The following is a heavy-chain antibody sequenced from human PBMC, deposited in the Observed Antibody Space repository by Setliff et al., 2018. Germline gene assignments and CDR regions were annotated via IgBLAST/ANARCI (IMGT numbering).Heavy chain of an antibody. Sequence: SETLSLTCTVSGGSVGNSYYYWNWVRQPAGKGLEWIGHIYTSWSTIYNPSLKSRLTISLDTSKNQFSLTVTSVTAADTAMYYCARGRNVAARLLDSWGQGTLVTVSS. CDR2: IYTSWST. J-gene: IGHJ4*02. CDR3: ARGRNVAARLLDS. CDR1: GGSVGNSYYY. D-gene: IGHD6-6*01. V-gene: IGHV4-61*09.